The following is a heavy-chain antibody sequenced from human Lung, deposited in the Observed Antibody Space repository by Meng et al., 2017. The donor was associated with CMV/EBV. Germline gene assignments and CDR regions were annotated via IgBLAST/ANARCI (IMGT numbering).Heavy chain of an antibody. V-gene: IGHV3-49*04. J-gene: IGHJ1*01. Sequence: SCTASGFTFGDYAMTWVRQAPGKRLEWIGFIRNRTRGGTTEYAASVKGRFSILRDDSKSIAYLQMDSVKIEDTGVYFCARGSGSPEHWGQGTLVNGAS. D-gene: IGHD3-10*01. CDR3: ARGSGSPEH. CDR1: GFTFGDYA. CDR2: IRNRTRGGTT.